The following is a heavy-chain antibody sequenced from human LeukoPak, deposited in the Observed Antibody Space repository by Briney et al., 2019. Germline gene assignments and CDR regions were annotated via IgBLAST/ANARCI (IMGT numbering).Heavy chain of an antibody. J-gene: IGHJ4*02. CDR3: ARSIAVAGTHFDY. CDR2: INHSGST. Sequence: SETLSLTCGVYGGSFSGYYWSWIRQPPGKGLEWIGEINHSGSTNYNTSLKSRVTISVDTSKNQFSLKLSSVTAADTAVYYRARSIAVAGTHFDYWGQGALVTVSS. D-gene: IGHD6-19*01. V-gene: IGHV4-34*01. CDR1: GGSFSGYY.